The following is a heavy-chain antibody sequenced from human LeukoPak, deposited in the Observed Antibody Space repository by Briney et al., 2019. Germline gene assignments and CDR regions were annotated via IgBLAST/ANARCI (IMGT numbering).Heavy chain of an antibody. CDR2: INGGGYGT. CDR1: GFTFRIYA. CDR3: ARGRDYYDSSGYYEPLDS. Sequence: GGSLRLSCAASGFTFRIYAMNWVRQAPGKGLEWVSAINGGGYGTYYADSVRGRFTIYRDNSKNTLYQQMNSLRAEDTAVYYCARGRDYYDSSGYYEPLDSWGQGSLVTVSS. D-gene: IGHD3-22*01. V-gene: IGHV3-23*01. J-gene: IGHJ5*01.